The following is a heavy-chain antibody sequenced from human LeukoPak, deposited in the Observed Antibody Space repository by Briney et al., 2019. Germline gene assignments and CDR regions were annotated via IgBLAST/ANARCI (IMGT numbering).Heavy chain of an antibody. J-gene: IGHJ4*02. D-gene: IGHD2-21*02. CDR3: TRMTAGHDY. CDR1: GVSFDDYY. Sequence: SETLSLTCAVSGVSFDDYYWSWVRQTPGKGLEWIGEIKHSGYTNDSPSLKSRVTLSIDTSRKQFYLNLRSVTVADTGIYYCTRMTAGHDYWGQGTLVTVSS. CDR2: IKHSGYT. V-gene: IGHV4-34*10.